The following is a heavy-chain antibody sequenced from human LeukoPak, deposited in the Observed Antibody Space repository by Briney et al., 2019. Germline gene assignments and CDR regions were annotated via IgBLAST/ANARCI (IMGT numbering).Heavy chain of an antibody. CDR1: GFTFSSCW. J-gene: IGHJ4*02. Sequence: GGSLRLSCAASGFTFSSCWMHWVRQVPGKGLVWVSRINTDGTTTSYADSVEGRFTISRDNAKNTLYLQMNSLRAEDTAVYYCARDFLHGGVWGQGTLVTVSS. D-gene: IGHD3-10*01. CDR3: ARDFLHGGV. CDR2: INTDGTTT. V-gene: IGHV3-74*01.